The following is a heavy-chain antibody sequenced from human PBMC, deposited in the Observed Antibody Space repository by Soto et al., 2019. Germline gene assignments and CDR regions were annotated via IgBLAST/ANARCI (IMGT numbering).Heavy chain of an antibody. D-gene: IGHD2-15*01. CDR1: GFTFSSYA. J-gene: IGHJ6*02. CDR2: ISGSGGST. Sequence: GGSLRLSCAASGFTFSSYAMSWVRQAPGKGLEWVSAISGSGGSTYYADSVKGRFTISRDNSRNTLYLPMNSLRAEDTAVYYGAKDRASFLYCSGGSCYSLRPGYYYYGMDVWGQGTTVTVSS. V-gene: IGHV3-23*01. CDR3: AKDRASFLYCSGGSCYSLRPGYYYYGMDV.